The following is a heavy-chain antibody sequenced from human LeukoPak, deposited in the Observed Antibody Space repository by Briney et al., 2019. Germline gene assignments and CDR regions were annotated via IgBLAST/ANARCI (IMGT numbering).Heavy chain of an antibody. CDR2: IYYAGST. J-gene: IGHJ6*03. CDR3: ARGAQDFRTGNHRPGHYDYMDV. V-gene: IGHV4-59*01. Sequence: SETLSLTCAVYGGSFSGYYWAWIRQAPGKGLEWIGYIYYAGSTNYNPSLKSRVTMSVDMSRNQFSLRMTSVTAADTAVYYCARGAQDFRTGNHRPGHYDYMDVWGKGTAVTVSS. D-gene: IGHD1-14*01. CDR1: GGSFSGYY.